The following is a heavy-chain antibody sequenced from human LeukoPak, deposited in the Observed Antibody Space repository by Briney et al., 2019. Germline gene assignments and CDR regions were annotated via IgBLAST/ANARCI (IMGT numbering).Heavy chain of an antibody. CDR2: IDWDDDK. CDR1: GFSLSTSGMR. Sequence: SGPALVHPSQTLTLTCSFSGFSLSTSGMRVIWIRQPPAKALEWLARIDWDDDKFYSTSLKTRLTVSKDTSKNQVVLTMTNMDPVDTATYYCARGAGRENWFDYWGQGTLVTVSS. V-gene: IGHV2-70*04. D-gene: IGHD6-13*01. CDR3: ARGAGRENWFDY. J-gene: IGHJ5*01.